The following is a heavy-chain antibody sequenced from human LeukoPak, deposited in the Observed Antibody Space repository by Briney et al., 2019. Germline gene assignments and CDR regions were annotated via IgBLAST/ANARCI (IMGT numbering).Heavy chain of an antibody. CDR1: GFTFSSYG. CDR3: AKDWVITMVRGYYFDY. D-gene: IGHD3-10*01. V-gene: IGHV3-30*02. Sequence: PGGSLRLSCAASGFTFSSYGMHCVRQAPGKGLEWVAFIRYDGSNKYYADSVKGRFTISRDNSKNTLYLQMNSLRAEDTAVYYCAKDWVITMVRGYYFDYWGQGTLVTVSS. CDR2: IRYDGSNK. J-gene: IGHJ4*02.